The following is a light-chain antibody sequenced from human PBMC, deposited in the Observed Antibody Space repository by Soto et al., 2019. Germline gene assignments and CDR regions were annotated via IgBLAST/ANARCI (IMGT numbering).Light chain of an antibody. V-gene: IGKV1-9*01. CDR2: GAS. CDR1: QDINIF. J-gene: IGKJ3*01. Sequence: IQLTQSPSSLSASVGDRVTITCRASQDINIFLAWYQQKPGKAPKLLIYGASTLQSGVSSRFSGSGSRTDFTLTLSGLQPEDFATYYCQQLNSFPISFGPGTKVDIK. CDR3: QQLNSFPIS.